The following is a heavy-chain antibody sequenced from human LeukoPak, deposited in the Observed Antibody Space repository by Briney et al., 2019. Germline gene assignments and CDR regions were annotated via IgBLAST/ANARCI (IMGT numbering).Heavy chain of an antibody. J-gene: IGHJ5*02. CDR2: IIPILGIA. CDR3: ARDTRGSGSYYWFDP. Sequence: SVKVSCKASGGTFSSYAISRVRQAPGQGLEWMGRIIPILGIANYAQKFQGRVTITADKSTSTAYMELSGLRSEDTAVYYCARDTRGSGSYYWFDPWGQGTLVTVSS. D-gene: IGHD1-26*01. CDR1: GGTFSSYA. V-gene: IGHV1-69*04.